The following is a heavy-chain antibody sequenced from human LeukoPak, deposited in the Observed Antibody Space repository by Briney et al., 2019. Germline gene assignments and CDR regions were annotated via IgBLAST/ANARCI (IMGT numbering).Heavy chain of an antibody. Sequence: GGSLRLSCGASGFTFSTHWMSWVRQAPGKALEWVASLKEDGSDRWYEASVEGRFAISRDNAKNSLYLQMNSLRAEDTAVYYCARDPVAAPGTNYYHYYMDVWGKGTTVTVSS. CDR1: GFTFSTHW. CDR2: LKEDGSDR. V-gene: IGHV3-7*01. D-gene: IGHD6-13*01. CDR3: ARDPVAAPGTNYYHYYMDV. J-gene: IGHJ6*03.